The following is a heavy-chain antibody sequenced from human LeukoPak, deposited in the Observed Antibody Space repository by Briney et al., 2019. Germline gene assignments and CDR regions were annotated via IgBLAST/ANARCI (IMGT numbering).Heavy chain of an antibody. Sequence: GGSLRLSCAASGFTFSSYEMNWVRQAPGKGLEWVSYISSSGSTIYYADSVKGRFTISRDNAKNTLYLQMNGLRAEDTAIYFCATGAYCDHWGQGTLVTVSS. V-gene: IGHV3-48*03. J-gene: IGHJ4*02. CDR2: ISSSGSTI. CDR3: ATGAYCDH. CDR1: GFTFSSYE.